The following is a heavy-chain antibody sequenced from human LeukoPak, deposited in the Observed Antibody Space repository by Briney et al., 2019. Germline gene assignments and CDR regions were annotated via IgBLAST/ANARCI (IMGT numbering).Heavy chain of an antibody. CDR1: GFIFDDHG. J-gene: IGHJ3*02. V-gene: IGHV3-9*01. D-gene: IGHD3-3*01. CDR3: AKDTGSPADAITMEDNAFDI. CDR2: ISWSSGII. Sequence: PGGSLRLSFAASGFIFDDHGMHWGRQAPGKGLEWVSGISWSSGIIGYADSVKGRFTISRDNAKNSLYLQMESLRAEDTAVYYCAKDTGSPADAITMEDNAFDIWGQGTMVTVSS.